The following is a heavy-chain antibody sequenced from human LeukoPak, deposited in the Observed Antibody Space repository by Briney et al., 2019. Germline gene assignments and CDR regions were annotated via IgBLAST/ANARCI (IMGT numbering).Heavy chain of an antibody. D-gene: IGHD3-22*01. CDR3: ARVSPMMWVRFDY. Sequence: SETLSLTCTVSGYSISSGYYWGWIRQPPGKGLEWIGSIYHSGSTYYNPSLKSRVTISVDTSKNQFSLKLSSVTAADTAVYYCARVSPMMWVRFDYWGQGTLVTVSS. V-gene: IGHV4-38-2*02. CDR1: GYSISSGYY. J-gene: IGHJ4*02. CDR2: IYHSGST.